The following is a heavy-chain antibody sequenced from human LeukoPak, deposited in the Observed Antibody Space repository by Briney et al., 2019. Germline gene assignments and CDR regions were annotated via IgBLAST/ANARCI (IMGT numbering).Heavy chain of an antibody. Sequence: GGSLRLSCAASGFTFSDYYMSWIRQAPGKGLERLSYISGSTSYTDYADSVKGRFTISRDNARKALYLQMNSLRAEDTAVYYCARYVAGLKEALDSWGQGTLVTVSS. D-gene: IGHD6-19*01. CDR3: ARYVAGLKEALDS. CDR2: ISGSTSYT. V-gene: IGHV3-11*06. CDR1: GFTFSDYY. J-gene: IGHJ4*02.